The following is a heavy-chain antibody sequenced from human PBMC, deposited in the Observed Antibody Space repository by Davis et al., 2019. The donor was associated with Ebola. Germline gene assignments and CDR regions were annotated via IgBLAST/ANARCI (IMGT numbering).Heavy chain of an antibody. J-gene: IGHJ4*02. CDR1: GFTFSGSA. Sequence: LKISCAASGFTFSGSAMHWVRQASGKGLEWVGRIRSKANSYATAYAASVKGRFTISRDDSKNTAYLQMNSLKTEDTAVYYCTLTYDSTDYWGQGTLVTVSS. CDR3: TLTYDSTDY. CDR2: IRSKANSYAT. D-gene: IGHD3-22*01. V-gene: IGHV3-73*01.